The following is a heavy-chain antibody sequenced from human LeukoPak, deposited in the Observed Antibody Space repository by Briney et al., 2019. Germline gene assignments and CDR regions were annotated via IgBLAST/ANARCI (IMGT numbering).Heavy chain of an antibody. V-gene: IGHV4-59*08. J-gene: IGHJ4*02. CDR3: ARHGDYYCRTTSCFDY. D-gene: IGHD2-2*01. CDR1: GGSISSYY. CDR2: VYSSGST. Sequence: PSEPLSLPCTVSGGSISSYYWSWIRPPPGKGLEWIGYVYSSGSTNYNPSLKSRVTISADTSKNQFSLKLSSVTAAYTAVYYCARHGDYYCRTTSCFDYWGQGSLGTVSA.